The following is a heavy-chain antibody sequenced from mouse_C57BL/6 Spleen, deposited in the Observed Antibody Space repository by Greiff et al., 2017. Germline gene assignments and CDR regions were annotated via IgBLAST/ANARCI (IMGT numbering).Heavy chain of an antibody. Sequence: EVQRVESGGGLVQPGGSMKLSCVASGFTFSNYWMNWVRQSPEKGLEWVAQIRLKSDNYATHYAESVKGRFTISRDDSKSSVYLQMNNLRAEDTGIYYCTGITTVVDFDYWGQGTTLTVSS. J-gene: IGHJ2*01. CDR3: TGITTVVDFDY. CDR1: GFTFSNYW. V-gene: IGHV6-3*01. D-gene: IGHD1-1*01. CDR2: IRLKSDNYAT.